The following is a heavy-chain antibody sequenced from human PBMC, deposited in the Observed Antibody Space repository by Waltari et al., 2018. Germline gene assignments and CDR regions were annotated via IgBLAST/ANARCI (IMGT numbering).Heavy chain of an antibody. CDR2: NHNEGNNK. CDR3: ATYSGYHYLFDY. D-gene: IGHD5-12*01. Sequence: QLVAHGAGGLHPGWSGWRSCAASGVTSVCSVMHSASHAPGKGVEWVTFNHNEGNNKYSADSVKGRFTIARENSKNTLYLQMNSLRGEDTAVYYCATYSGYHYLFDYWGQGTLVTVSS. V-gene: IGHV3-30*02. J-gene: IGHJ4*02. CDR1: GVTSVCSV.